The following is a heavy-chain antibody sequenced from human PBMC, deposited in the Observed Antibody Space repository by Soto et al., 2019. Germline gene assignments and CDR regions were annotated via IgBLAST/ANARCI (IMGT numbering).Heavy chain of an antibody. CDR3: ARGDRDVPDVLRFLEWSPDLANVISGAEYFQH. J-gene: IGHJ1*01. CDR1: GFTFSSYA. V-gene: IGHV3-30-3*01. CDR2: ISYDGSNK. D-gene: IGHD3-3*01. Sequence: QVQLVESGGGVVQPGRSLRLSCAASGFTFSSYAMHWVRQAPGKGLEWVAVISYDGSNKYYADSVQGRFTISRDNSKNTLYLQMNSLRAEDTAVYYCARGDRDVPDVLRFLEWSPDLANVISGAEYFQHWGQGTLVTVSS.